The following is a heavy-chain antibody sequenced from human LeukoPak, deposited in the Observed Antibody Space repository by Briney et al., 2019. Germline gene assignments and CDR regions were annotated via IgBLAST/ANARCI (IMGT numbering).Heavy chain of an antibody. CDR2: INHSGST. V-gene: IGHV4-34*01. Sequence: SETLSLACAVYGGSFSGYHWSWIRQPPGKGLEWIGEINHSGSTNYNPSLKSRVTISVDTSKNQFSLKWSSVTAAGTAVYYCARSNRFDPWGQGTLVTVSS. CDR3: ARSNRFDP. J-gene: IGHJ5*02. CDR1: GGSFSGYH.